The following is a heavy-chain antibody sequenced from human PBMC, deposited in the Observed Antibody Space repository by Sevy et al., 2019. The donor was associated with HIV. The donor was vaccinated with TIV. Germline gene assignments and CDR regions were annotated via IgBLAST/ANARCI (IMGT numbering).Heavy chain of an antibody. Sequence: SETLSLTCAVSGYSISSGYYWGWIRQPPGKGLEWIGSMFHSGSTYYNPSLKSRVTISVDTSKNQFSLKLRSVTASDTAVYYCARPCSVAAAKFDYWGPGILVTVSS. V-gene: IGHV4-38-2*01. CDR3: ARPCSVAAAKFDY. D-gene: IGHD2-2*01. CDR1: GYSISSGYY. CDR2: MFHSGST. J-gene: IGHJ4*02.